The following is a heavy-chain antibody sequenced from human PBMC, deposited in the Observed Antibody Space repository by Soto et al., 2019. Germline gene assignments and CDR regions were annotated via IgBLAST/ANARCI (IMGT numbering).Heavy chain of an antibody. CDR1: GYTFTSYD. CDR3: ARVKPSVSMLTNVYNWFDP. V-gene: IGHV1-8*01. D-gene: IGHD3-16*01. CDR2: MNPNSGNS. Sequence: QVPLVQSGSEVKKPGASVKVSCKASGYTFTSYDINWVRQATGQGLEWMGWMNPNSGNSGYAQKFQGRVTMTRNTSISTAYMEMSSLRSEDTAIYYCARVKPSVSMLTNVYNWFDPWGQGTLVTVSS. J-gene: IGHJ5*02.